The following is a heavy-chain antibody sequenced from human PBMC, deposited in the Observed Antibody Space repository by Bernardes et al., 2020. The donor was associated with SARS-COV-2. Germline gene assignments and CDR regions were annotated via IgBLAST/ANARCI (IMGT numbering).Heavy chain of an antibody. CDR3: ARVTSPEGGMDV. CDR2: IYWDDDK. Sequence: SGPTLVKPTQTLTLTCTFSGFSLSTSGEGVGWIRQSPGKALEWLALIYWDDDKRYRPSLKSRLTITKDTSKNQVVLTMTNMDPVDTATYYCARVTSPEGGMDVWGQGTTVTVSS. J-gene: IGHJ6*02. D-gene: IGHD4-4*01. V-gene: IGHV2-5*02. CDR1: GFSLSTSGEG.